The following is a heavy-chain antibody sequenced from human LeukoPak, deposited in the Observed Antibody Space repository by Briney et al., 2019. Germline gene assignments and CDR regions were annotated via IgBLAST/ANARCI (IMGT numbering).Heavy chain of an antibody. CDR2: INAGNGNT. D-gene: IGHD3-10*01. CDR3: ARAGGLLWFGELLNYFDY. CDR1: GYTFTSYA. Sequence: GASVKVSCKASGYTFTSYAMHWVRQAPGQRLEWMGWINAGNGNTKYSQKFQGRVTITRDTSASTAYMELSSLRSEDTAVYYCARAGGLLWFGELLNYFDYWGQGTLVTVSS. V-gene: IGHV1-3*01. J-gene: IGHJ4*02.